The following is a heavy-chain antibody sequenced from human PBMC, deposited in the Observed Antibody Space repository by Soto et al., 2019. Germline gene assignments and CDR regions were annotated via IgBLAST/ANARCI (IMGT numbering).Heavy chain of an antibody. V-gene: IGHV4-59*01. D-gene: IGHD1-26*01. CDR2: IYYSGST. CDR3: ASSQVGGSYLIDY. J-gene: IGHJ4*02. CDR1: GGSISSYY. Sequence: QVQLQESGPGLVKPSETLSLTCTVSGGSISSYYWSWIRQPPGKGLEWIGYIYYSGSTNYNPSLKSRVTISVDTSKNQFSLKLSSVTAADTAVYYCASSQVGGSYLIDYWGQGTLVTVSS.